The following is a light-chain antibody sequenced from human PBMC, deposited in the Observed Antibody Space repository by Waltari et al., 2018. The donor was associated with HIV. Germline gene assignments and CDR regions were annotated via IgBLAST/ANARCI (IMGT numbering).Light chain of an antibody. CDR3: AAWDDSLNGHVV. CDR2: SNN. CDR1: NSNVGTNT. V-gene: IGLV1-44*01. J-gene: IGLJ2*01. Sequence: QSVLTQPPSASGTPGQRVTISCSGSNSNVGTNTVNWYQQIPGTAPKLLIYSNNQRPSGVPDRFSGSKSGASASLAISGLQSEDEADYFCAAWDDSLNGHVVFGGGTNLTVL.